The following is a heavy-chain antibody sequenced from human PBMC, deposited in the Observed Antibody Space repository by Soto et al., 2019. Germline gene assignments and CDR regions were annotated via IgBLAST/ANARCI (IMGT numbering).Heavy chain of an antibody. Sequence: EASVKVSCKASGYTFTSYYMHWVRQAPGQGLEWMGIINPSGGSTSYAQKFQGRVTMTRDTSTSTVYMELSSLRSEDTAVYYCARDRIGGYNSYYFDYWGQGTLVTVSS. CDR3: ARDRIGGYNSYYFDY. CDR1: GYTFTSYY. CDR2: INPSGGST. D-gene: IGHD5-12*01. V-gene: IGHV1-46*01. J-gene: IGHJ4*02.